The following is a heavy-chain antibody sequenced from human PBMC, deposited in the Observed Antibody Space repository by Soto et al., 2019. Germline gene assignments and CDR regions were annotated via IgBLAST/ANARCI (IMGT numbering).Heavy chain of an antibody. CDR3: ATAPPYYYDSSGYYRPYAFDI. CDR1: GYTLTELS. Sequence: ASVKVSCKVSGYTLTELSMHWVRQAPGKGLEWMGGFDPEDGETIYAQKFQGRVTMTEDTSTDTAYMELSSLRSEDTAVYYCATAPPYYYDSSGYYRPYAFDIWGQGTMVTVSS. J-gene: IGHJ3*02. CDR2: FDPEDGET. D-gene: IGHD3-22*01. V-gene: IGHV1-24*01.